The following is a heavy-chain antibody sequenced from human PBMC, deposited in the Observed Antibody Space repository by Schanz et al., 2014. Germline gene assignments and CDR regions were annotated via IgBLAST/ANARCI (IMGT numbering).Heavy chain of an antibody. D-gene: IGHD3-22*01. J-gene: IGHJ5*02. V-gene: IGHV1-69*08. Sequence: QVQLVQSGAEVKKPGPSVKVSCKASRSTFSSYTISWVRQARGQGLEWVGRFIPILDVGNYAQRFQGRVTITADKSSDTAYMELSSLRSEDTAVYYCAREVGLYDRGWFDPWGQGTLVTVSS. CDR3: AREVGLYDRGWFDP. CDR1: RSTFSSYT. CDR2: FIPILDVG.